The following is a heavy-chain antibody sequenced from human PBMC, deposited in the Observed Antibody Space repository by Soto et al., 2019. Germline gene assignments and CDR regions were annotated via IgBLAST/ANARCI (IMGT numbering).Heavy chain of an antibody. CDR2: ISYDGSNK. D-gene: IGHD4-17*01. CDR3: ARDMTTVTPFFDY. Sequence: QVQLVESGGGVVQPGRSLRLSCAASGFTFSSYAMHWVRQAPGKGLEWVAVISYDGSNKYYADSVKGRFTISRDNSKNTLYLQMNSLRAEDTAVYYCARDMTTVTPFFDYWGQGTLVTVSS. CDR1: GFTFSSYA. J-gene: IGHJ4*02. V-gene: IGHV3-30-3*01.